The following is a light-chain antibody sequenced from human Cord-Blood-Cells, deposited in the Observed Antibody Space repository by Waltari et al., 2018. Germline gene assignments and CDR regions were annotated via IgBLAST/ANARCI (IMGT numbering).Light chain of an antibody. V-gene: IGLV3-27*01. Sequence: SYELTQPSSVSVSPGQSARITCSGDVLAKKYARWFQQKPGQAPVLVIYKDSERPSGIPERFSGSSSGTTGTLTISGAQVEDEADYYCYSAADNAMVFGGGTKLTVL. CDR1: VLAKKY. CDR2: KDS. CDR3: YSAADNAMV. J-gene: IGLJ2*01.